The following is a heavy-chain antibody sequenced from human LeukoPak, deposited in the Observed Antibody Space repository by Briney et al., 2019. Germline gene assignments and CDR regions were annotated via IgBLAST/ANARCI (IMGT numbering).Heavy chain of an antibody. CDR2: VRYSGNT. V-gene: IGHV4-39*01. CDR3: ARRVAAAGDV. CDR1: GGSISSSSYS. D-gene: IGHD6-13*01. J-gene: IGHJ3*01. Sequence: SETLSLTCIVSGGSISSSSYSWGWIRQTPGKGLEWIGSVRYSGNTYYNPSLKSRVTLSVDTSNNQFSLKLSSVTAADTAEYYCARRVAAAGDVWGQGTVVTVSS.